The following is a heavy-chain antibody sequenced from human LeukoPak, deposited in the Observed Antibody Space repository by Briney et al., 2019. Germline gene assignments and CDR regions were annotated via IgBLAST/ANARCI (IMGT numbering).Heavy chain of an antibody. CDR3: ARPIVVVVAASPGYNWFDP. V-gene: IGHV3-30-3*01. J-gene: IGHJ5*02. CDR2: ISYDGSNK. CDR1: GFTFSSYA. D-gene: IGHD2-15*01. Sequence: PGRSLRLSCAASGFTFSSYAMHWVRQAPGKGLEWVAVISYDGSNKYYADSVKGRFTISRDNSKNTLYLQMNSLRAEDTAVYYCARPIVVVVAASPGYNWFDPWGQGTLVTVSS.